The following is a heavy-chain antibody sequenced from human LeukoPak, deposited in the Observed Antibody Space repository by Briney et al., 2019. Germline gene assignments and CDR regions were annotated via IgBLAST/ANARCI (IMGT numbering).Heavy chain of an antibody. Sequence: GGSLRLSCAAAGFTFSSYAMSWVRQAPGKGLEWVSAISTSGGTTYYADSVKGRFTISRDNSKNTLYLQMNSLRAEDTALYYCARPPDSGSWAFAYWGQGTLVTVSS. V-gene: IGHV3-23*01. D-gene: IGHD6-13*01. CDR3: ARPPDSGSWAFAY. CDR2: ISTSGGTT. J-gene: IGHJ4*02. CDR1: GFTFSSYA.